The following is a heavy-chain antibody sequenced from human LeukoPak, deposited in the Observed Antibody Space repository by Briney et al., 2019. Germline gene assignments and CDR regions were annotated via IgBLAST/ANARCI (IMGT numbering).Heavy chain of an antibody. D-gene: IGHD5-18*01. J-gene: IGHJ6*02. Sequence: GGSLRLSCAASGFTFSSYSMNWVRQAPGKGLEWVSYISSSSSTIYYADSVKGRFTISRDNAKNSLYLQMNSLRAEDTAVYYCARGGTTAMVWHYYYGMDVWGQGTTVTVSS. V-gene: IGHV3-48*01. CDR2: ISSSSSTI. CDR1: GFTFSSYS. CDR3: ARGGTTAMVWHYYYGMDV.